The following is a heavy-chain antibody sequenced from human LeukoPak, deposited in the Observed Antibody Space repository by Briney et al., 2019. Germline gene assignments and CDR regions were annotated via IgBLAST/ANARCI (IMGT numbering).Heavy chain of an antibody. Sequence: SVKVSCKTSGYTFTNLYLHWVRQAPGQGLEWMGRIIPILGIANYAQKFQGRVTITADKSTSTAYMELSSLKASDTAMYYCARAMVRGVIDYYGMDVWGQGTTVTASS. CDR3: ARAMVRGVIDYYGMDV. V-gene: IGHV1-69*02. J-gene: IGHJ6*02. D-gene: IGHD3-10*01. CDR2: IIPILGIA. CDR1: GYTFTNLY.